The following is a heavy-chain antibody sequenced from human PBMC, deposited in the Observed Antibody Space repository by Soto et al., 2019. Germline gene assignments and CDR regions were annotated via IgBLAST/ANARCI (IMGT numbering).Heavy chain of an antibody. D-gene: IGHD3-16*01. CDR3: AKDMYYDYVWGSYKAFDI. J-gene: IGHJ3*02. CDR2: ISGSGGST. CDR1: GFTFSSYA. Sequence: GGSLRLSCAASGFTFSSYAMSWVRQAPGKGLEWVSAISGSGGSTYYADSVKGRFTSSRDNSKNTLYLQMNSLRAEDTAVYYCAKDMYYDYVWGSYKAFDIWGQGTMVTVSS. V-gene: IGHV3-23*01.